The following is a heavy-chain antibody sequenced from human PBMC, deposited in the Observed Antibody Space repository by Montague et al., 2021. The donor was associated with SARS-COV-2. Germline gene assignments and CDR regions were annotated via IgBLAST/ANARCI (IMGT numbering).Heavy chain of an antibody. CDR3: ARVRWGCSATSCHLDP. CDR2: TDYSGRT. CDR1: GDSIRSNNW. V-gene: IGHV4-4*02. Sequence: SETLSLTCVVSGDSIRSNNWWTWARQSPVKGLEWIGETDYSGRTNYNPSLKSRVTMSVDQSKNEFSLRLTPVTAADTAVYYCARVRWGCSATSCHLDPWGRGTLVTVSS. D-gene: IGHD5-24*01. J-gene: IGHJ5*02.